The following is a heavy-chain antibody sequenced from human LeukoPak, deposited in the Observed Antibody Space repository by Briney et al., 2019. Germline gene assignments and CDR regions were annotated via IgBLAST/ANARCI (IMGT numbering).Heavy chain of an antibody. CDR3: ARDRIVGATRTPEGAFDI. D-gene: IGHD1-26*01. V-gene: IGHV4-59*12. J-gene: IGHJ3*02. CDR1: GGSISTYY. CDR2: IYYSGST. Sequence: SETLSLTCTVSGGSISTYYWNYIRQPPGKGLEWIGSIYYSGSTYYNPSLKSRVTISVDTSKNQFSLKLSSVTAADTAVYYCARDRIVGATRTPEGAFDIWGQGTMVTVSS.